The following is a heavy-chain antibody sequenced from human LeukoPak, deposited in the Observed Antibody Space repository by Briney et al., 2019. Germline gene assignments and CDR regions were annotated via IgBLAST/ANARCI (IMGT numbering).Heavy chain of an antibody. Sequence: TGGSLRLSCAASGFAFSSYAMNWVRQAPGKGLEWVSFIGTSGNTIYYADSVKGRFTVSRDNAKNSLYLQMNSLRAEDTAVYYCARDQWLDYWGQGTLVTVSS. D-gene: IGHD6-19*01. CDR1: GFAFSSYA. CDR3: ARDQWLDY. V-gene: IGHV3-48*01. CDR2: IGTSGNTI. J-gene: IGHJ4*02.